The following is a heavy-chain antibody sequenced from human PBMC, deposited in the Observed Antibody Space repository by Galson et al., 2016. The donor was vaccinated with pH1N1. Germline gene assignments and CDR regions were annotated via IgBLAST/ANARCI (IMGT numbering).Heavy chain of an antibody. J-gene: IGHJ3*01. CDR3: ARTPEYDSGGYNDAFDV. Sequence: PALVKPTQTLTLTCTFSGFSLTTSGMRVSWIRQPPGKALEWLARIDWDDDKFYSTSLRSRLTISKDTSNNQVVLRMTDMAPVDTDTSDCARTPEYDSGGYNDAFDVWGQGSMVTFS. CDR2: IDWDDDK. CDR1: GFSLTTSGMR. D-gene: IGHD6-19*01. V-gene: IGHV2-70*04.